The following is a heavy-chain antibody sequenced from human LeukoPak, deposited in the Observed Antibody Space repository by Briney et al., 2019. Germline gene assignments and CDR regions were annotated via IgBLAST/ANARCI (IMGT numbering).Heavy chain of an antibody. CDR1: GFTFSGYG. CDR3: ARDHSGDSSSWYPTWFDP. J-gene: IGHJ5*02. V-gene: IGHV3-33*01. CDR2: IWYDGSNK. D-gene: IGHD6-13*01. Sequence: GGSLRLSCAASGFTFSGYGMHWVRQAPGKGLEWVADIWYDGSNKYYADYVKGRFTISRDKSKNTLYLQMNSLRAEDTAVYYCARDHSGDSSSWYPTWFDPWGQGTLVTVSS.